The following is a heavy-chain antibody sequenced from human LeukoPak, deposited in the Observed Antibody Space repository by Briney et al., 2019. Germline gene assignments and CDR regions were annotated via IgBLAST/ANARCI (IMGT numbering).Heavy chain of an antibody. D-gene: IGHD6-19*01. Sequence: GGSLRLSCTASGFTFSGFLMSWVRQAPGKGLEWVSAISGNGGTTYYADSVKGRFTIFRDNSKNTLSLQMNSLTVEDTAVYYCAKASAITVAGRYFDYWGQGTLVTVSS. J-gene: IGHJ4*02. CDR1: GFTFSGFL. V-gene: IGHV3-23*01. CDR3: AKASAITVAGRYFDY. CDR2: ISGNGGTT.